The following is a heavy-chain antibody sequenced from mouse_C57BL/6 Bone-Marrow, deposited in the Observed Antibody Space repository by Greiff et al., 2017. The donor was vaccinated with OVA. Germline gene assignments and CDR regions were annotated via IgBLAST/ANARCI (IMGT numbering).Heavy chain of an antibody. CDR1: GYTFTDYN. CDR2: INPNNGGT. J-gene: IGHJ3*01. CDR3: ARRSTMVKRGAWFAY. Sequence: VQLQQSGPELVKPGASVKIPCKASGYTFTDYNMDWVKQSHGKSLEWIGDINPNNGGTIYNQKFKGKATLTVHKSSSTAYMELRSLTSEDTAVYYCARRSTMVKRGAWFAYWGQGTLVTVSA. D-gene: IGHD2-1*01. V-gene: IGHV1-18*01.